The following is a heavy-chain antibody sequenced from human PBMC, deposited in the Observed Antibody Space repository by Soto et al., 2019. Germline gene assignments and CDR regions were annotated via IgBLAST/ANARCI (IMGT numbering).Heavy chain of an antibody. CDR2: ISYDGSNK. Sequence: QPGGSLRLSCAASGFTFSSYAMHWVRQAPGKGLEWVAVISYDGSNKYYADSVKGRFTISRDNSKNTLYLQMNSLRAEDTAVYYCARLPGYSSGWTRPRDAFDIWGQGTMVTVSS. D-gene: IGHD6-19*01. J-gene: IGHJ3*02. V-gene: IGHV3-30-3*01. CDR3: ARLPGYSSGWTRPRDAFDI. CDR1: GFTFSSYA.